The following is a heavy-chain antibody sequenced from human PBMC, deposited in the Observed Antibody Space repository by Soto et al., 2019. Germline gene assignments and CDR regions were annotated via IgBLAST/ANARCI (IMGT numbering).Heavy chain of an antibody. CDR1: RGSITTGCYY. Sequence: SETLSLTCTVSRGSITTGCYYWSWIRQHPGKGLEWIGYIHYSGSTNYNPSLKSRVTISVDTSKNQFSLKLSSVTAADTAVYYCARGRIPDYYDSSGSSRDYFDYWGQGTLVTVSS. V-gene: IGHV4-61*01. CDR3: ARGRIPDYYDSSGSSRDYFDY. CDR2: IHYSGST. J-gene: IGHJ4*02. D-gene: IGHD3-22*01.